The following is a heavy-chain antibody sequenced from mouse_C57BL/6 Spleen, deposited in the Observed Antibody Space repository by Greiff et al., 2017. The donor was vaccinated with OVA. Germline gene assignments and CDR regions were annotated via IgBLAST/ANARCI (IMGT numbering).Heavy chain of an antibody. CDR2: IYPGDGDT. CDR3: ARGNYGSPYYFDY. J-gene: IGHJ2*01. CDR1: GYAFSSSW. Sequence: QVQLQQSGPELVKPGASVKISCKASGYAFSSSWMNWVKQRPGKGLEWIGRIYPGDGDTNYNGKFKGKATLTADKSSSTAYMQLSSLTSEDSAVDFCARGNYGSPYYFDYWGQGTTLTVSS. V-gene: IGHV1-82*01. D-gene: IGHD1-1*01.